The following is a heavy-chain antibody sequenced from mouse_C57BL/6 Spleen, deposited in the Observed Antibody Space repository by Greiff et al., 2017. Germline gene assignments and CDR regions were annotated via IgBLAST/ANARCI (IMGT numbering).Heavy chain of an antibody. CDR3: ARGGAVDY. CDR1: GYTFTSYW. CDR2: IDTSDSAN. V-gene: IGHV1-52*01. J-gene: IGHJ2*01. Sequence: QVQLQQPGAELVRPGSSVKLSCKASGYTFTSYWMHWVKQRPIKGLEWIGNIDTSDSANHYNQKFKDKATLTVNKSSSTADMQISSLTSEDSAVYYWARGGAVDYGGQGTTLTVSS.